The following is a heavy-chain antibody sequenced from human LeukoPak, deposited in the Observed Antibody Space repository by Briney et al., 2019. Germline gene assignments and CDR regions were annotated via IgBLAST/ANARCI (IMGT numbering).Heavy chain of an antibody. Sequence: GGSLRLSCAASGFTFSTSWMSWVRHTPGKGLEWVSAISGSGGSTYYADSVKGRFTISRDNSKNTLYLQMNSLRAEDSAVYYCAKDRKSIVGATLPYFDYWGQGTLVTVSS. CDR1: GFTFSTSW. V-gene: IGHV3-23*01. D-gene: IGHD1-26*01. CDR3: AKDRKSIVGATLPYFDY. CDR2: ISGSGGST. J-gene: IGHJ4*02.